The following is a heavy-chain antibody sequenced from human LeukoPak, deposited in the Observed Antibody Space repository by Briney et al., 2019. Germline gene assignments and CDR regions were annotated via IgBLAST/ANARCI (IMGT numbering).Heavy chain of an antibody. CDR1: GFTFISYG. V-gene: IGHV3-33*01. CDR2: IWYDGSNK. CDR3: ARGQYSPDY. J-gene: IGHJ4*01. Sequence: GGSLRLSCAAPGFTFISYGMHWVRQAPGKGLEWVAVIWYDGSNKYYTDSVKGRFTISRDNSKNTLYLQMNSLRAEDTAVYYCARGQYSPDYWGHGTLVTVSS. D-gene: IGHD2-15*01.